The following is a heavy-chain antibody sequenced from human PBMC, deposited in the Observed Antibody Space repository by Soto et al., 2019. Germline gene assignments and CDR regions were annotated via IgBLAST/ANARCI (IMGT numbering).Heavy chain of an antibody. CDR1: GFTFNHAW. Sequence: GGSLRLSSAASGFTFNHAWMTWVRQTPGKGLEWVGRIKSKTHGETTDYAAPVKGRFTISRDDSNYILFLQMDSLTSEDTAVYFCTTAHRFYHDSTGYYWLDDWGRGALVTVSS. J-gene: IGHJ4*02. CDR2: IKSKTHGETT. D-gene: IGHD3-22*01. CDR3: TTAHRFYHDSTGYYWLDD. V-gene: IGHV3-15*01.